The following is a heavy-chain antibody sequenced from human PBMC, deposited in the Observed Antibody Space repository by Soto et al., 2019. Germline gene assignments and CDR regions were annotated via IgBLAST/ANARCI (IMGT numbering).Heavy chain of an antibody. V-gene: IGHV3-7*01. CDR3: VGALTYEVPYYYYGMDA. Sequence: GGSLRLSCAASGFSFSTYLMSWVRQAPGKGLEWVANIKQGGNEKFYVDSVKGRFTISRDNDKKSLYLQMDGLRVEDTAVYYCVGALTYEVPYYYYGMDAWGQGTTVTVSS. D-gene: IGHD3-16*01. J-gene: IGHJ6*02. CDR2: IKQGGNEK. CDR1: GFSFSTYL.